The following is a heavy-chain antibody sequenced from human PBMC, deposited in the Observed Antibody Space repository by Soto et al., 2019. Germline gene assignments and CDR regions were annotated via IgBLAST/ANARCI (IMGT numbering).Heavy chain of an antibody. CDR1: GFTFSSHV. CDR2: ISGGGGTT. CDR3: ARGPRAPPPHDYGMDV. V-gene: IGHV3-23*01. J-gene: IGHJ6*02. Sequence: EVQLLESGGGLVQPGGSLGLSCAASGFTFSSHVMNWVRQAPGKGLEWVAAISGGGGTTYYGDSVEGRFTMSRDNSKNTLYLQMNSLRADDTAVYYCARGPRAPPPHDYGMDVWGQGTTVTVSS.